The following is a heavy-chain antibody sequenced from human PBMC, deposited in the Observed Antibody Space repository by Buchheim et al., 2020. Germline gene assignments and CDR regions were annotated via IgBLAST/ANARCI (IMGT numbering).Heavy chain of an antibody. Sequence: EVQLVESGGGLVQPGGSLRLSCAVSGFTLSDHYIDWVRQAPGKGLEWVGRTRNKAQSYITEYAASVKGRFTISRDNAKNSVSLHMNSLRAEDTAVYYCTRDGPAAGYYFDNWGQGTL. V-gene: IGHV3-72*01. J-gene: IGHJ4*02. CDR1: GFTLSDHY. D-gene: IGHD2-2*01. CDR2: TRNKAQSYIT. CDR3: TRDGPAAGYYFDN.